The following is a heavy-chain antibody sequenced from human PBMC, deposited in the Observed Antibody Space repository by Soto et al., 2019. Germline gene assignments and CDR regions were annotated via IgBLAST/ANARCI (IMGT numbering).Heavy chain of an antibody. CDR2: INHSGST. CDR1: GDSISSASYF. CDR3: ARGKLSDYVWGSYRYHFDY. V-gene: IGHV4-39*07. Sequence: SETLSLTCTVSGDSISSASYFWGWIRQPPGKGLEWIGEINHSGSTNYNPSLKSRVTISVDTSKNQFSLKLSSVTAADTAVYYCARGKLSDYVWGSYRYHFDYWGQGTVVTVSS. J-gene: IGHJ4*02. D-gene: IGHD3-16*02.